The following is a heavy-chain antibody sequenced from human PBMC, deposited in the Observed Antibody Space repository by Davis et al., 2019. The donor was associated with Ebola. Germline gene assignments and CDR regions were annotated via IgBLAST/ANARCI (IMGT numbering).Heavy chain of an antibody. CDR2: INPDGTKT. CDR1: GFTFSSYG. J-gene: IGHJ4*02. Sequence: GESLKISCAASGFTFSSYGMSWVRQAPGKGLVWVSRINPDGTKTGYADSVKGRFTISRDNAKNSLFLQMNSLRDEDTAVYYCARDYVDGYKSGNFDYWGQGTLVTVSS. CDR3: ARDYVDGYKSGNFDY. D-gene: IGHD5-24*01. V-gene: IGHV3-48*02.